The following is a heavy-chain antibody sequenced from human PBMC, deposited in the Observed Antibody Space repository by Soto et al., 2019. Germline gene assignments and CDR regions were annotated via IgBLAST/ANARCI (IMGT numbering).Heavy chain of an antibody. J-gene: IGHJ2*01. CDR3: ARDAYVCRYGLRRRYFDL. V-gene: IGHV4-59*01. CDR2: IYYSGST. D-gene: IGHD3-10*02. Sequence: LSLTCTVSGGSISSYYWSWIRQPPGKGLEWIGYIYYSGSTNYNPSLKSRVTISVDTSKNQFSLKLSSVTAADTAVYYCARDAYVCRYGLRRRYFDLWGRGTLVTVSS. CDR1: GGSISSYY.